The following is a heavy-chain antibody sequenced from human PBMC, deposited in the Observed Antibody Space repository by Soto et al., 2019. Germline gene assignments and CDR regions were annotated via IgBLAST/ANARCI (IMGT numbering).Heavy chain of an antibody. J-gene: IGHJ6*02. CDR3: ARDRSNSLYYYYYGLDV. CDR1: GYSFSSYW. Sequence: PGESLKISCSGSGYSFSSYWIGWVRQMPGKGLEWMGTIHPGDSDTRYSPSFRGQVTIPADKSISTAYLQWSSLKAPDTAIYYCARDRSNSLYYYYYGLDVWGQGTTVTVSS. CDR2: IHPGDSDT. V-gene: IGHV5-51*01. D-gene: IGHD6-13*01.